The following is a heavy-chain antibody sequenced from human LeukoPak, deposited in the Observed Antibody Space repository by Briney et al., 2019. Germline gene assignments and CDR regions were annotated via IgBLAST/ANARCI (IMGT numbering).Heavy chain of an antibody. V-gene: IGHV1-8*03. CDR3: ARVAPQWLAPIDY. CDR1: GYTFTNFE. D-gene: IGHD6-19*01. CDR2: MNPNSGNS. J-gene: IGHJ4*02. Sequence: APLTVSCTASGYTFTNFEVNWVRQAAGQGLEWMGWMNPNSGNSGFAQKFQGRVTITSDNSISTAYMEVSGLTPDDTAVYFCARVAPQWLAPIDYWGQGTLVIVSS.